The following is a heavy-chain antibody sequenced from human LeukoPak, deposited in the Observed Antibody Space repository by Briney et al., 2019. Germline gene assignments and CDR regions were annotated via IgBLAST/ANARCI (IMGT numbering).Heavy chain of an antibody. CDR3: ARVRSRGYSGYGY. D-gene: IGHD5-12*01. V-gene: IGHV3-66*02. Sequence: PGGSLRLSCAASGFTVSSNYMSWVRQAPGKGLEWVSVIYSGGSTYYADSVKGRFTISRDNSKNTLYLQMNSLRAEDTAVYYCARVRSRGYSGYGYRGQGTLVTVSS. CDR2: IYSGGST. CDR1: GFTVSSNY. J-gene: IGHJ4*02.